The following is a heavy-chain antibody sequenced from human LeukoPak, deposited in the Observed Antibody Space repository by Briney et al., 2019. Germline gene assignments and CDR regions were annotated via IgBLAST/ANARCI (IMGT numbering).Heavy chain of an antibody. D-gene: IGHD3-10*01. CDR3: AKLKSYYGLGTYYGFDY. CDR1: GFTFSSFG. CDR2: IQHDGSNK. Sequence: GGSLRLSCAASGFTFSSFGMHWVRQAPGKGLEWVTFIQHDGSNKYYADSVKGRFTISRDNSKKMLYLQMNGLRAEDTAVYYCAKLKSYYGLGTYYGFDYWGQGTLVTVSS. J-gene: IGHJ4*02. V-gene: IGHV3-30*02.